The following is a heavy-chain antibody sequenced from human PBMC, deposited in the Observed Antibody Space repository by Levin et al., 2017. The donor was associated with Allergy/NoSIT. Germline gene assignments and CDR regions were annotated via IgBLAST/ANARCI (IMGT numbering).Heavy chain of an antibody. CDR1: GFTFDDYG. V-gene: IGHV3-20*04. Sequence: ASVKVSCATSGFTFDDYGMSWVRQAPGKGLEWVSGINWNGGSTGYGDSVKGRFTISRDNAKNSLYLQMNSLRAEDTALYFWARGGQWLIPGVDYWGQGTLVTVSS. D-gene: IGHD6-19*01. CDR2: INWNGGST. CDR3: ARGGQWLIPGVDY. J-gene: IGHJ4*02.